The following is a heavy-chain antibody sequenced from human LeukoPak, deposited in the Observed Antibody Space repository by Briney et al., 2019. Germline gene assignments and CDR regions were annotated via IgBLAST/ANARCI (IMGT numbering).Heavy chain of an antibody. Sequence: SETLSLTCAVYGGSFSGYYWSWIRQPPGKGLEWIGEINHSGSTNYNPSLKSRVTISVDTSKNQFSLKLSSVTAADTAVYYCARIEGNYELWSAYYGQDYWGQGPLVTVSS. CDR3: ARIEGNYELWSAYYGQDY. V-gene: IGHV4-34*01. CDR2: INHSGST. J-gene: IGHJ4*02. CDR1: GGSFSGYY. D-gene: IGHD3-3*01.